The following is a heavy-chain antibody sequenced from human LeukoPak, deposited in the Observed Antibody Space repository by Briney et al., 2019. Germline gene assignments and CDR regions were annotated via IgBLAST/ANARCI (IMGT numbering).Heavy chain of an antibody. J-gene: IGHJ4*02. CDR2: IYHSGST. V-gene: IGHV4-30-2*01. Sequence: PSETLSLTCTVSGGSISSGGYYWGWIRQPPGKGLEWIGYIYHSGSTYYNPSLKSRVTISVDRSKNQFSLKLSSVTAADTAVYYCARTSRFLEWLLYFGGYFDYWGQGTLVTVSS. CDR1: GGSISSGGYY. D-gene: IGHD3-3*01. CDR3: ARTSRFLEWLLYFGGYFDY.